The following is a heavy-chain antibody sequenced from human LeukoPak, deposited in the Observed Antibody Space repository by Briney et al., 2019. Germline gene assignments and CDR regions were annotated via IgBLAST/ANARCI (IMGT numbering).Heavy chain of an antibody. CDR3: ARDTLPTTYYYDSSGHTGDY. D-gene: IGHD3-22*01. CDR2: INPNSGGT. Sequence: ASVTVSCTSSGYTFTGYYMHWVRQAPGQGLEWMGWINPNSGGTNYAQKFQGRVTMTRDTSISTAYMELSRLRSDDTAVYYCARDTLPTTYYYDSSGHTGDYWGQGTLVTVSS. V-gene: IGHV1-2*02. CDR1: GYTFTGYY. J-gene: IGHJ4*02.